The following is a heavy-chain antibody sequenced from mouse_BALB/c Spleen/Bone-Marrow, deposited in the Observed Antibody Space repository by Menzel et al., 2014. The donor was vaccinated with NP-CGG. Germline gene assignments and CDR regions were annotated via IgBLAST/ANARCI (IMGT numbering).Heavy chain of an antibody. V-gene: IGHV14-3*02. CDR2: IDPANGNT. Sequence: EVQLQESGAELVKPGASVKLTCTASGFNIKDTYMHWVKQRPEQGLEWIGRIDPANGNTKYDPKFQGKATITADTSSNTAYLQLSSLTSEDTAVYYCARWEYYAMDYWGQGTSVTVSS. CDR1: GFNIKDTY. D-gene: IGHD4-1*01. J-gene: IGHJ4*01. CDR3: ARWEYYAMDY.